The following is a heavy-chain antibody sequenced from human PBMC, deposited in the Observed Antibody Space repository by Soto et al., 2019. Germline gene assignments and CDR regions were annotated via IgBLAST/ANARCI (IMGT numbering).Heavy chain of an antibody. CDR3: ARDPYYYGSGSYPDYYYYGMDA. J-gene: IGHJ6*02. CDR1: GGSISSGDYY. Sequence: TLSRTCTVSGGSISSGDYYWSWIRQPPGKGLEWIGYIYYSGSTYYNPSLKSRVTISVDTSKNQFSLKLSSVTAADTAVYYCARDPYYYGSGSYPDYYYYGMDAWGQGTTVTVSS. V-gene: IGHV4-30-4*01. CDR2: IYYSGST. D-gene: IGHD3-10*01.